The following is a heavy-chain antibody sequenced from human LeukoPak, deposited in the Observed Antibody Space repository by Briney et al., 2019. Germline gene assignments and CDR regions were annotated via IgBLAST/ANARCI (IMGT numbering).Heavy chain of an antibody. V-gene: IGHV1-2*02. CDR2: INPNSGGT. Sequence: RASVKVSCKVSGYTLTELSMHWVRQAPGQGLEWMGWINPNSGGTNYAQKFQGRVTMTRDTSISTAYMELSRLRSDDTAVYYCARAGTSIAAAGTSWFDPWGQGTLVTVSS. D-gene: IGHD6-13*01. CDR1: GYTLTELS. J-gene: IGHJ5*02. CDR3: ARAGTSIAAAGTSWFDP.